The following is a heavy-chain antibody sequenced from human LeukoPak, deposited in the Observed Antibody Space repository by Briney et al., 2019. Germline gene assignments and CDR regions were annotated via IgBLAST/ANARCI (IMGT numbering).Heavy chain of an antibody. CDR1: DVSIRVHY. D-gene: IGHD3-22*01. Sequence: KPSETLSLTCTVSDVSIRVHYWSWIRQPTGKGLEYTGYIYNSGSTNYNPSLKSRVTISVDTSKIQFSLKLSSVTAGDTAVFYCAGRRRVYDSSGYGDAFDIWGQGTMVTGYS. CDR2: IYNSGST. V-gene: IGHV4-59*08. J-gene: IGHJ3*02. CDR3: AGRRRVYDSSGYGDAFDI.